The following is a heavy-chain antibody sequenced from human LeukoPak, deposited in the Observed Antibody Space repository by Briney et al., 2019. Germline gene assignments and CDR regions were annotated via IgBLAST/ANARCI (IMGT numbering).Heavy chain of an antibody. CDR2: IDQSGSS. D-gene: IGHD4/OR15-4a*01. CDR1: GGSISSYY. Sequence: PSETLSLTCTVSGGSISSYYWSWIRQSPGKGLEWIGEIDQSGSSDYNPSLKSRVTISVDTSKNQFSLKLTSVTAADTAVYYCARGSFRGATDYWGQGTLVTVSS. CDR3: ARGSFRGATDY. J-gene: IGHJ4*02. V-gene: IGHV4-34*01.